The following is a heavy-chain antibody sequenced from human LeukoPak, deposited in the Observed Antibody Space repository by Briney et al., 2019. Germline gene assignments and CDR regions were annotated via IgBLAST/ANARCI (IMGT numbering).Heavy chain of an antibody. CDR2: IIPIFGTA. V-gene: IGHV1-69*06. Sequence: SVKVSCKASGYNFTKYTMNWVRQAPGQGLEWMGGIIPIFGTANYAQKFQGRVTITADKSTSTAYMELSSLRSEDTAVYYCARSNHITIFGVVIIRNWFDPWGQGTLVTVSS. CDR3: ARSNHITIFGVVIIRNWFDP. D-gene: IGHD3-3*01. J-gene: IGHJ5*02. CDR1: GYNFTKYT.